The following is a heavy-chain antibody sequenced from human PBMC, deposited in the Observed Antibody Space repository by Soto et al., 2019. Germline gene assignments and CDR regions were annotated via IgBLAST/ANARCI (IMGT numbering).Heavy chain of an antibody. Sequence: GGSLRLSCAASGFTFSSYAMSWVRQAPGKGLEWVSAISGSGGSTYYADSVKGRFTISRDNSKNTLYLQMNSLRAEDTAVYYCAKDGIQLWSPSGHHKYWGQGTLVTVSS. CDR1: GFTFSSYA. D-gene: IGHD5-18*01. CDR2: ISGSGGST. J-gene: IGHJ4*02. CDR3: AKDGIQLWSPSGHHKY. V-gene: IGHV3-23*01.